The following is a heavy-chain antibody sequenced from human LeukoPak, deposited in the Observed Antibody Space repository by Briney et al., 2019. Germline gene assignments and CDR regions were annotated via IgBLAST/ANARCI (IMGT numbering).Heavy chain of an antibody. J-gene: IGHJ4*02. V-gene: IGHV4-4*07. D-gene: IGHD3-10*01. CDR1: GASINSYY. CDR3: ARDQELGF. Sequence: KPPETLSLTCTVSGASINSYYWNWIRQPAGKGLEWIGHSYISGSTDYNPSLKSRVTVSVDTSQNQFSLKLTSVTAADTAVYYCARDQELGFWGQGTLVTVSS. CDR2: SYISGST.